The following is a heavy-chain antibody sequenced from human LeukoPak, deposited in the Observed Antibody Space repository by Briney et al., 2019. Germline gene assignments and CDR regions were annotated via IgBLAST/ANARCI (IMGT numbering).Heavy chain of an antibody. CDR3: ARQGPLTTAVTTRTNPFDY. CDR2: IYYSGST. CDR1: GGSISSSNYY. D-gene: IGHD4-11*01. Sequence: SETLSLTCTVSGGSISSSNYYWGWIRQPPGKGLEWIGSIYYSGSTYYNPSLKSRVTISVDTSKNQFSLKLNSVTAADTAVYYCARQGPLTTAVTTRTNPFDYWGQGTLVTVSS. J-gene: IGHJ4*02. V-gene: IGHV4-39*01.